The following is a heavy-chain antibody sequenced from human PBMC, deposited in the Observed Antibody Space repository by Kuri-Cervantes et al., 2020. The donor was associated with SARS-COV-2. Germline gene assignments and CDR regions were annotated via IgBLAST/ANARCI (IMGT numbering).Heavy chain of an antibody. V-gene: IGHV3-33*08. CDR3: AREDSSGWKRGFDY. CDR1: GFTFSSYS. J-gene: IGHJ4*02. D-gene: IGHD6-19*01. Sequence: GGSLRLSCAASGFTFSSYSMNWVRQAPGKGLEWVAVIWYDGSNKYYADSVKGRFTISRDNSKNTLYLQMNSLRAEDTAVYYCAREDSSGWKRGFDYWGQGTLVTVSS. CDR2: IWYDGSNK.